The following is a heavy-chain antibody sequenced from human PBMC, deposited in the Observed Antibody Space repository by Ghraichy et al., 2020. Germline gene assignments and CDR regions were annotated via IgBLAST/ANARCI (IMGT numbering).Heavy chain of an antibody. Sequence: GGSLRLSCAASGFTFSNYAMHWVRQAPGKGLEWVAVISYDGNNKYYADSVKGRFTISRDNSKNTLYLQMNSLRAEDTAVYYCARGNYYGSGSYYKYYFDYWGQGTLVTSPQ. CDR3: ARGNYYGSGSYYKYYFDY. CDR1: GFTFSNYA. V-gene: IGHV3-30*04. J-gene: IGHJ4*02. CDR2: ISYDGNNK. D-gene: IGHD3-10*01.